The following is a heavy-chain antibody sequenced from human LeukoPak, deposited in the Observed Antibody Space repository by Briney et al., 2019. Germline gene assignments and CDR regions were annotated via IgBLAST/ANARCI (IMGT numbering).Heavy chain of an antibody. CDR2: VYYSGTT. CDR3: ARFSVIPAAHFDY. Sequence: SETLSLTCTVSGGSMTNYYWSWIRQPPGKGLEWIGYVYYSGTTNCNPSLKSRVTISVDTSKNQFSLKLNSVTAADTAVYYCARFSVIPAAHFDYWGQGTLVTVSS. V-gene: IGHV4-59*01. CDR1: GGSMTNYY. J-gene: IGHJ4*02. D-gene: IGHD2-2*01.